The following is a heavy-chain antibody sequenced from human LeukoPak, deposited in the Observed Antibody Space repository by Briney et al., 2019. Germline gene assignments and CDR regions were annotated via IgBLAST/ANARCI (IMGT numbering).Heavy chain of an antibody. V-gene: IGHV4-61*02. D-gene: IGHD6-19*01. CDR1: GGSISSGSYY. CDR2: IYTSGST. CDR3: ARARLRSSGWYEDY. J-gene: IGHJ4*02. Sequence: SETLSLTCTVSGGSISSGSYYWSWIRQPAGKGLEWIGRIYTSGSTNYNPSLKSRVTISVDTSKNQFSLKLSSVTAADTAVYYCARARLRSSGWYEDYWGQGTLVTVSS.